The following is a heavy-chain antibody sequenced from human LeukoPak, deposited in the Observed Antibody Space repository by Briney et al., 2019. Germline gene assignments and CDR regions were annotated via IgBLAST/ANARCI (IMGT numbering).Heavy chain of an antibody. Sequence: SETLSLTCAVSGGSFSGYYWSWVRQAPGKGLEWIGEINHSGSTNYNPSLKSRVTISVDTSKNQYSLKLSSVTAADTAVYYCGPCVVNWFDPWGQGTLVTVSS. CDR3: GPCVVNWFDP. CDR2: INHSGST. V-gene: IGHV4-34*01. J-gene: IGHJ5*02. D-gene: IGHD2-15*01. CDR1: GGSFSGYY.